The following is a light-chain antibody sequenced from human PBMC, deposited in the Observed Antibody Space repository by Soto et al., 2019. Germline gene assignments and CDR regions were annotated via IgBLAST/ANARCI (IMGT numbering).Light chain of an antibody. V-gene: IGKV3D-20*02. CDR1: QSVSNNY. CDR2: GAS. J-gene: IGKJ5*01. CDR3: QQRSDWPIT. Sequence: ENVLTQSPGTLSLSPGERATLSCRASQSVSNNYLAWYQQKPGQAPRLLIYGASNRATGIPDRFSGSGSGTDFTLTISSLEPEDFAVYYCQQRSDWPITFGQGTRLEIK.